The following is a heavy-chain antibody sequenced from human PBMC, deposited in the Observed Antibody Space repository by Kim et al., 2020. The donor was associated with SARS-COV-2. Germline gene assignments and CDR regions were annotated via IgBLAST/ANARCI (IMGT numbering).Heavy chain of an antibody. V-gene: IGHV4-34*01. D-gene: IGHD1-7*01. Sequence: SETLSLTCAVYGGSFSGYYWSWIRQPPGKGLEWIGEINQSGSTNYNPSLKSRVTISVDTSKNQFSLKLSSVTAADTAVYYCARERGLTGTTVYSWFDPWGQGTLVTVSS. CDR3: ARERGLTGTTVYSWFDP. CDR1: GGSFSGYY. J-gene: IGHJ5*02. CDR2: INQSGST.